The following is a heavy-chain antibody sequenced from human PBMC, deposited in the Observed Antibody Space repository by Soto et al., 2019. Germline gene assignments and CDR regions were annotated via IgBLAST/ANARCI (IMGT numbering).Heavy chain of an antibody. CDR3: ARDLDAYNSTGY. Sequence: ASVTVCCKASVYTFTSYDSKWVRQAPGQGLEWMGWINPGNGNTKYSQSFQGRVTITRDTSASTAYMELSSLRSEDTAVYFCARDLDAYNSTGYWGQGTLVTVSS. D-gene: IGHD1-1*01. CDR2: INPGNGNT. V-gene: IGHV1-3*01. CDR1: VYTFTSYD. J-gene: IGHJ4*02.